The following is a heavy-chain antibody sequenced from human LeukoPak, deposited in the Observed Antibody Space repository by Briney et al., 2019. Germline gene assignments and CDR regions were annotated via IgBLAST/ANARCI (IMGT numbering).Heavy chain of an antibody. Sequence: SGTLSLTCAVSGFSISRGYYWGCIRQPPGKGLEWIGTIYHSGTTYYNPSLQSRVTISVDTSKNQFSLKMRSVTAADTAVYYCAREGPVRRRGLSAAFDIWGHGKLVTVSS. J-gene: IGHJ3*02. D-gene: IGHD4-17*01. V-gene: IGHV4-38-2*02. CDR3: AREGPVRRRGLSAAFDI. CDR1: GFSISRGYY. CDR2: IYHSGTT.